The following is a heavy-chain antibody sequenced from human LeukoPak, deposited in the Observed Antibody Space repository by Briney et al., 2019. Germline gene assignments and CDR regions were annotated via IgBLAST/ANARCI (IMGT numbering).Heavy chain of an antibody. V-gene: IGHV1-2*02. D-gene: IGHD5-18*01. CDR3: ARSIQLWSYFDY. J-gene: IGHJ4*02. CDR2: INPNSGGT. Sequence: GASVKVSCKASGYTFTSYGISWVRQAPGQGLEWMGWINPNSGGTNYSQKFQGRVTMTRDTSISTAYMELSRLRSDDTAVYYCARSIQLWSYFDYWGQGTLVTVSS. CDR1: GYTFTSYG.